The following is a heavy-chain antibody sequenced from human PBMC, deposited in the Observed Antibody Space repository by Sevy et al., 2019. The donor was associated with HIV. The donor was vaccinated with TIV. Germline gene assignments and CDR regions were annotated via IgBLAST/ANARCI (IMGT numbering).Heavy chain of an antibody. Sequence: ASVKVSCKVSGYTLTEFSTHWVRQAPGKGLEWMGRFDPENGETIYAQKFQGRVTLTEDTSTDTAYMELRSLKSEDTAVYYCAKTREYRQDNSGYLDFWGQGTLVTVSS. V-gene: IGHV1-24*01. CDR3: AKTREYRQDNSGYLDF. D-gene: IGHD3-22*01. CDR2: FDPENGET. CDR1: GYTLTEFS. J-gene: IGHJ4*02.